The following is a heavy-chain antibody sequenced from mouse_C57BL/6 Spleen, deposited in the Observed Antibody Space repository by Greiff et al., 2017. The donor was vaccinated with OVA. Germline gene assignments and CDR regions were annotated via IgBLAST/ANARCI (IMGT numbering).Heavy chain of an antibody. CDR1: GYSFTGYY. Sequence: EVQLQQSGPELVKPGASVKISCKASGYSFTGYYMNWVKQSPEKSLEWIGEINPSTGGTTYNQKFKAKATLTVDKSSSTAYMQLKSLTSEDSAVYYCAREGDYYGSDYWGQGTTLTVSS. CDR3: AREGDYYGSDY. CDR2: INPSTGGT. D-gene: IGHD1-1*01. J-gene: IGHJ2*01. V-gene: IGHV1-42*01.